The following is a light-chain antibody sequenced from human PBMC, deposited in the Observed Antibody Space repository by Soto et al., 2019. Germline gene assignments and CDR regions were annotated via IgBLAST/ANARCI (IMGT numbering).Light chain of an antibody. CDR1: QSVSSNY. J-gene: IGKJ2*01. CDR2: GAS. Sequence: EIVLTQSPGTLSLSPGERATLSCRASQSVSSNYLAWYQQKPGQAPRLLIYGASRRATGIPDRFSGSGSGTDFILTISRLEPEDFAVYYCQHYGSSPGTFGQGTKLEIQ. CDR3: QHYGSSPGT. V-gene: IGKV3-20*01.